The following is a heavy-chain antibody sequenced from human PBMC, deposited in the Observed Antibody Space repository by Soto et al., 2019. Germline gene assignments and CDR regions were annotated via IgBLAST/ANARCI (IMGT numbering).Heavy chain of an antibody. D-gene: IGHD1-26*01. Sequence: GGSMRLSCAASELTFSSYAFNWVRQAPGKGLEWVSSISGGGTYIYYAGSVKGRFTISRDNAKNSLYLQMNSMRAEDTAVYYCASGKSGSYDFWGQGTLVTSPQ. CDR1: ELTFSSYA. V-gene: IGHV3-21*01. CDR3: ASGKSGSYDF. CDR2: ISGGGTYI. J-gene: IGHJ4*02.